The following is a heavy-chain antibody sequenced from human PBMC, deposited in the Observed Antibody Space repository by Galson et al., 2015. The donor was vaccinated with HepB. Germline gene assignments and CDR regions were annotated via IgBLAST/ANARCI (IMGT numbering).Heavy chain of an antibody. D-gene: IGHD3-16*01. Sequence: VKVSCKVSGYTFTDYYMHWVQQAPGKGLEWMRLVDPEDGETIYAEKFQGRVTITADTSTDTAYMELSSLRSEDTAVYYCATLSLITFGGVIWFDPWGQGTLVTVSS. CDR3: ATLSLITFGGVIWFDP. CDR1: GYTFTDYY. V-gene: IGHV1-69-2*01. J-gene: IGHJ5*02. CDR2: VDPEDGET.